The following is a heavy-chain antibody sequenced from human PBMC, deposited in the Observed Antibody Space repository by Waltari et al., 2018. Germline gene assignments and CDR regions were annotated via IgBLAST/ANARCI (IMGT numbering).Heavy chain of an antibody. D-gene: IGHD1-26*01. CDR2: IYPLEAT. Sequence: QVQLQESGPGLVKPSQTLSLTCTVSGGSIRSSNYYWSWIRQPAGKGLEWVGRIYPLEATSYNPSLTSRVIISLDTSKNQFSLSLSSVTAADTAVYYCASGTLFDGVVSWGQETLVTVSS. J-gene: IGHJ4*02. V-gene: IGHV4-61*02. CDR1: GGSIRSSNYY. CDR3: ASGTLFDGVVS.